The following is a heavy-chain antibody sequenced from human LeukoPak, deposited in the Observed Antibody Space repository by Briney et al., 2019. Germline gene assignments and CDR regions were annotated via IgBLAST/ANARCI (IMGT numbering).Heavy chain of an antibody. CDR2: IIPIFGTA. J-gene: IGHJ5*02. Sequence: SVKVSCKASGGTFSSYAISWVRQAPGQGLGWMGRIIPIFGTANYAQKFQGRVTITTDESTSTAYMELSSLRSEDTAVYYCARVPSSSDWFDPWGQGTLVTVSS. D-gene: IGHD6-13*01. CDR3: ARVPSSSDWFDP. V-gene: IGHV1-69*05. CDR1: GGTFSSYA.